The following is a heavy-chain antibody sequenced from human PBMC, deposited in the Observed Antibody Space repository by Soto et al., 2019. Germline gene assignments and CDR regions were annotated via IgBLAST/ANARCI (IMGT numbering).Heavy chain of an antibody. D-gene: IGHD4-4*01. J-gene: IGHJ6*02. CDR1: GYTFTSNN. CDR3: ARDWVDYSKGMDV. Sequence: SVKVSCKASGYTFTSNNMNWVLQAPEQGLEWMGIINPSGGSTSYAQKFQGRVTMTRDTSTSTVYMELSSLRSEDTAVCYCARDWVDYSKGMDVWGQGTTVTVSS. CDR2: INPSGGST. V-gene: IGHV1-46*01.